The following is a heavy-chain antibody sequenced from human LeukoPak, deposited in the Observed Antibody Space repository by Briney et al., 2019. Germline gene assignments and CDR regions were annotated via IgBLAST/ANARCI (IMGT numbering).Heavy chain of an antibody. CDR1: GGTFSSYA. J-gene: IGHJ5*02. D-gene: IGHD2-15*01. Sequence: SVKVSCKASGGTFSSYAISWVRQAPGQGLEWMGRIIPILGIANYAQKFQGRVTITADKSTSTAYMEPSSLRSEDTAVYYCARDLEDIVVVVAAIPRNWFDPWGQGTLVTVSS. V-gene: IGHV1-69*04. CDR3: ARDLEDIVVVVAAIPRNWFDP. CDR2: IIPILGIA.